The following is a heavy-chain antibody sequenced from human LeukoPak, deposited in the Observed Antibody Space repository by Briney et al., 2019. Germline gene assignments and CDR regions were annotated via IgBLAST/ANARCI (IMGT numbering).Heavy chain of an antibody. Sequence: ASVKVSCKASGYTFTDYYMHWVRQAPGQGLEWMGWVNPNSGDTNYVHKFQGRVTMTSDTSISTAYMDLSRVRSDDTAVYYCALLFSSTWYRFASWGQGTLVTVSS. CDR2: VNPNSGDT. CDR1: GYTFTDYY. D-gene: IGHD6-13*01. V-gene: IGHV1-2*02. J-gene: IGHJ4*02. CDR3: ALLFSSTWYRFAS.